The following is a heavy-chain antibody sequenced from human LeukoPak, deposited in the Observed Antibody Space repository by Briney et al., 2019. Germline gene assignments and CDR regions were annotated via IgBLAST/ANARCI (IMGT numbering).Heavy chain of an antibody. CDR1: GFSFSNYA. Sequence: GGSLRLSCAASGFSFSNYAMSWVRQAPGKGLEWVANIKQDGSEKCYVDSVKGRFTISRDNAKNSLYLQMNSLRAEDTAVYYCASLYCSGGSCYLGDAFDIWGQGTLVTVSS. CDR2: IKQDGSEK. J-gene: IGHJ3*02. D-gene: IGHD2-15*01. V-gene: IGHV3-7*01. CDR3: ASLYCSGGSCYLGDAFDI.